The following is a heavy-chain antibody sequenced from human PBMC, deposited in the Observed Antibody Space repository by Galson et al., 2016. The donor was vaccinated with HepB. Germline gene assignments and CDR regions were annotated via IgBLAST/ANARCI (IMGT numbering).Heavy chain of an antibody. CDR2: ISSDGSHK. CDR3: AKRGGLDYYFDY. J-gene: IGHJ4*02. Sequence: SLRLSCAASGFSFNSNTMHWARQAPGKGLEWVALISSDGSHKYYADSVKGRFTISRDNSKNTRYLQMDSLRAEDTAVFYCAKRGGLDYYFDYWGQGTLVTVSS. D-gene: IGHD3-16*01. V-gene: IGHV3-30*18. CDR1: GFSFNSNT.